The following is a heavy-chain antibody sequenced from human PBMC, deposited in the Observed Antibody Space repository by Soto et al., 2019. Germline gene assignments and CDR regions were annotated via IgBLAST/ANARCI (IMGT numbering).Heavy chain of an antibody. CDR2: IVVGSGNT. CDR1: GFTFTSTA. Sequence: SVKVSCKASGFTFTSTAMHWVRQARGQRLEWIGWIVVGSGNTNYAQKFQERVTITRDMSTSTAYMELSSLRSEDTAVYYCAATPYDYVWGSYRQLDYWGQGTLVTVSS. V-gene: IGHV1-58*02. CDR3: AATPYDYVWGSYRQLDY. D-gene: IGHD3-16*02. J-gene: IGHJ4*02.